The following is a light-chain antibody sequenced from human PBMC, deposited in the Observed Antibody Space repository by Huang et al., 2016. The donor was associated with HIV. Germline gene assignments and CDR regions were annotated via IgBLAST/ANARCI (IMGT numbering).Light chain of an antibody. J-gene: IGKJ2*01. CDR2: AIS. CDR3: QESLSNPYT. Sequence: DIQMTQSPSSLSASVGDRVTITCRASQSIRNYLNWYQQKPGESPNLLSYAISSLQSGVPSRFSGSGSGTEFTLTINSLQPGDFAVYYCQESLSNPYTFGQGTKVEIK. V-gene: IGKV1-39*01. CDR1: QSIRNY.